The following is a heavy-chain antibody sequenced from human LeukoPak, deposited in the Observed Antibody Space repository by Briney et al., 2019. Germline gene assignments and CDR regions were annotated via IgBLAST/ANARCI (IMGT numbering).Heavy chain of an antibody. D-gene: IGHD1/OR15-1a*01. V-gene: IGHV3-74*01. CDR1: GLTLSGYW. Sequence: GGSLRLSCSASGLTLSGYWMHWVRQIPGKGLVWVSRIDSDGSGTSYADSVKGRFTISRDDVKNMLYLQMNSLRVGDTGLYYCSTVEHFWGQGTLVTVSS. CDR3: STVEHF. CDR2: IDSDGSGT. J-gene: IGHJ4*02.